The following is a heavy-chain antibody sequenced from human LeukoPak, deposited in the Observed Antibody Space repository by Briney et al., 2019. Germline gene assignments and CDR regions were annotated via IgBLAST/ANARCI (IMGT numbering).Heavy chain of an antibody. CDR1: GFTFSSYS. CDR2: ISSSSSYI. CDR3: ARGDSGSYLVDY. J-gene: IGHJ4*02. D-gene: IGHD1-26*01. V-gene: IGHV3-21*01. Sequence: ETGGSLRLSCAASGFTFSSYSMNWVRQAPGKGLEWVSSISSSSSYIYYADSVKGRFTISRDNAKNSLYLQMNSLRAEDTAVYYCARGDSGSYLVDYWGQGTLVTVSS.